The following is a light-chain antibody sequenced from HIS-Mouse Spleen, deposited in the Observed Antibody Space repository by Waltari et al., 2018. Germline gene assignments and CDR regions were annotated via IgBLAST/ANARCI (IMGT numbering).Light chain of an antibody. J-gene: IGLJ2*01. CDR1: SSDVGGYNY. Sequence: QSALTQPRSVSGSPGQSVTISCTGTSSDVGGYNYVSWYQQHPGKAPKLMMYAVSKRPSGVPDRFAGSKSGNTASLTISGLQAEDEADYYCCSYAGSYTFEVVFGGGTKLTVL. V-gene: IGLV2-11*01. CDR3: CSYAGSYTFEVV. CDR2: AVS.